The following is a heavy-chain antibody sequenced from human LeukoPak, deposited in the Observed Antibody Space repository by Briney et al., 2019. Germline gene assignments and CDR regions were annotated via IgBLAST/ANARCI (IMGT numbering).Heavy chain of an antibody. CDR2: IYPGDSDT. CDR1: GYRFTIYW. CDR3: ARRDSSGYYNDY. D-gene: IGHD3-22*01. V-gene: IGHV5-51*01. Sequence: GESLKISFKGSGYRFTIYWIAWVRPMPGKGLEWMGIIYPGDSDTKYSPSFQGQVTISADKSISTAYLQWSSLKASDTAMYYCARRDSSGYYNDYWGQGTLVTVSS. J-gene: IGHJ4*02.